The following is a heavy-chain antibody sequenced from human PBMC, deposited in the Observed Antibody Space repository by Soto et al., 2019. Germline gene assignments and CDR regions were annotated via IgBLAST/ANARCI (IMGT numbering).Heavy chain of an antibody. CDR3: ARDRPIMIVAGHDAFDI. CDR2: IWYDGSNK. CDR1: GFTFSSYG. J-gene: IGHJ3*02. V-gene: IGHV3-33*01. Sequence: QVQLVESGGGVVQPGRSLRLSCAASGFTFSSYGMHWVRQAPGKGLEWVAVIWYDGSNKYYADSVKGRFTSSRDNSKNTLYLQMNSLRAEETAVYYGARDRPIMIVAGHDAFDIWGQGTMVTVSS. D-gene: IGHD3-22*01.